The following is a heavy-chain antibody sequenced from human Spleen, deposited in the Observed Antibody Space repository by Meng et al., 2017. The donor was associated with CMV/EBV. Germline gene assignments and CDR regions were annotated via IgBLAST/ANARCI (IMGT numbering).Heavy chain of an antibody. J-gene: IGHJ6*02. Sequence: ASVKVSCKTSGYTFTDYYFHWVRQAPGQGLEWMGWINPNNGVTVYAQKFQGRVTMTRDMSISTAYMELSRLNPDDTAVYYCARGGVGYYYYDMDVWGQGTTVTVSS. CDR1: GYTFTDYY. V-gene: IGHV1-2*02. CDR3: ARGGVGYYYYDMDV. D-gene: IGHD3-3*01. CDR2: INPNNGVT.